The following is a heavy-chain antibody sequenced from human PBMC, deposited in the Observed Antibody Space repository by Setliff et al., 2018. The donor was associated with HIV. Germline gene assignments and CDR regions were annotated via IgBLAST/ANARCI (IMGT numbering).Heavy chain of an antibody. D-gene: IGHD2-15*01. J-gene: IGHJ6*03. Sequence: PGESLKISCAASGFVFSNAWMNWVRQAPGKGLEWVSTISWFGRDIYYADSVRGRFTFSRDSAKNSLHLQMNSLKLEDTATYFCVKDASVSATNFYYFDVWGKGTTVTVSS. CDR2: ISWFGRDI. CDR3: VKDASVSATNFYYFDV. V-gene: IGHV3-21*04. CDR1: GFVFSNAW.